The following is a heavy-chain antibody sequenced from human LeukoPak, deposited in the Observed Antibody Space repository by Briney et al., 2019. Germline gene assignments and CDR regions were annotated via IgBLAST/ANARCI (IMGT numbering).Heavy chain of an antibody. D-gene: IGHD4-17*01. J-gene: IGHJ4*02. Sequence: TSETPSLTCTVSDGSITNYDWSWVRQPPGKGLEFIGHVHYSGTTNYNPSLRSRVTISIDTSKKHFFLKLKSVTAADTAVYYCATGYGDFRVEGRYFYSWGQGTLVTVSS. V-gene: IGHV4-59*01. CDR2: VHYSGTT. CDR1: DGSITNYD. CDR3: ATGYGDFRVEGRYFYS.